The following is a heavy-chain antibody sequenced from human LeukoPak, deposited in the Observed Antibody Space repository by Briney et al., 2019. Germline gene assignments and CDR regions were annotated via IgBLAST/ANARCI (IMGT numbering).Heavy chain of an antibody. CDR1: GFTFSSYA. V-gene: IGHV3-23*01. CDR2: ISGSGGST. J-gene: IGHJ4*02. CDR3: AKEKDPYCGGDCYSPFDY. D-gene: IGHD2-21*02. Sequence: GGSLRLSCAASGFTFSSYAMSWVRQDPGKGLEWVSAISGSGGSTYYADSVKGRFTISRDNSKNTLYLQMNSLRAEDTAVYYCAKEKDPYCGGDCYSPFDYWGQGTLVTVSS.